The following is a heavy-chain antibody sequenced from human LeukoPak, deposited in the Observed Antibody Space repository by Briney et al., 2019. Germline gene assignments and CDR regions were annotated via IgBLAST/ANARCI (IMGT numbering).Heavy chain of an antibody. CDR3: AKDLAPTRYCSSTSCYNHYYYGMDV. CDR1: GFTFSSYG. D-gene: IGHD2-2*02. CDR2: ISYDGSNK. J-gene: IGHJ6*02. Sequence: GRSLRLSCAASGFTFSSYGMHWARQAPGKGLEWVAVISYDGSNKYYADSVKGRFTISRDNSKNTLYLQMNSLRAEDTAVYYCAKDLAPTRYCSSTSCYNHYYYGMDVWGQGTTVTVSS. V-gene: IGHV3-30*18.